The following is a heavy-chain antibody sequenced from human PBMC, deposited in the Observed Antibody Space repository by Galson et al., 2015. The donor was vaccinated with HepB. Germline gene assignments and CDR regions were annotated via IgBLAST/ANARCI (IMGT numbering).Heavy chain of an antibody. V-gene: IGHV4-61*01. J-gene: IGHJ4*02. Sequence: ETLSLTCTVSGGSVSSGSYYWSWIRQPPGKGLEWIGYIYYSGSTNYNPSLKSRVTISVDTSKNQFSLKLSSVTAADTAVYYCARGSYNWNLWGQGTLVTVSS. CDR2: IYYSGST. D-gene: IGHD1-7*01. CDR1: GGSVSSGSYY. CDR3: ARGSYNWNL.